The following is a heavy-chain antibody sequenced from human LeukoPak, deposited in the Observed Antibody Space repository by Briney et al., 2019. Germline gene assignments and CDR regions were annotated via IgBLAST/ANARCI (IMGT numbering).Heavy chain of an antibody. D-gene: IGHD6-6*01. Sequence: PGGSLRLSCAASGFTFRSYAMAWVRQSPEKGLEWVSAITNSGGDTYYIDSVKGRFITSRDNSKNTLYLQMDSLRADDGAIYYCVKGSSTSRPYFLDYWGQGTLVTVSS. CDR2: ITNSGGDT. CDR1: GFTFRSYA. J-gene: IGHJ4*02. V-gene: IGHV3-23*01. CDR3: VKGSSTSRPYFLDY.